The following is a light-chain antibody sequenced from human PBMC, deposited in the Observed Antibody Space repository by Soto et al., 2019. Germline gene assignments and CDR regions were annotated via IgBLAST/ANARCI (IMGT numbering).Light chain of an antibody. CDR2: KAS. CDR1: QSISSR. CDR3: QQYNSYSYT. Sequence: DIQMTQSPSTLSASVGDRVTITCRASQSISSRLAWYQQKQGRAPKLLIYKASSLQSGVPSRFSGSGSGTEFTLTISSLQPDDFATYYCQQYNSYSYTFGQGTKLEIK. V-gene: IGKV1-5*03. J-gene: IGKJ2*01.